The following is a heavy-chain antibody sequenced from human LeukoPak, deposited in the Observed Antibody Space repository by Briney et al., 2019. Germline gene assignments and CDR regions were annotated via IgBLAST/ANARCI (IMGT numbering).Heavy chain of an antibody. CDR1: GVTLSLYG. CDR3: AKEGTPQVSTWYDL. D-gene: IGHD3-10*01. V-gene: IGHV3-30*18. Sequence: PGGSLRLSCAASGVTLSLYGMYWVREAPGKGREWVAVISYEGGTQHYADSVKGRFIISRDNPRNTLYLQMNILITEDTAVYYCAKEGTPQVSTWYDLWGQGTQVIVSS. J-gene: IGHJ5*02. CDR2: ISYEGGTQ.